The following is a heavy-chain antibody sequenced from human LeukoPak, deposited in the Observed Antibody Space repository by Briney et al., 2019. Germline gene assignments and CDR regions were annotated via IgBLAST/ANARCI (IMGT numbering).Heavy chain of an antibody. V-gene: IGHV4-34*01. CDR1: GGSFSGYY. J-gene: IGHJ3*02. D-gene: IGHD3-22*01. Sequence: PSETLSLTCAVYGGSFSGYYWSWIRQPPGKGLEWIGEINHSGSTNYNPSLKSRVTISVDTSKNQFSLKLSSVTAADTAVYYCARVLDSSGYYGAFDIWGQGTMVTVSS. CDR3: ARVLDSSGYYGAFDI. CDR2: INHSGST.